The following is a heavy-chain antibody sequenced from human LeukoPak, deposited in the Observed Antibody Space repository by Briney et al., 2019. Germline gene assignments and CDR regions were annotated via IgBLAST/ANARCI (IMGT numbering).Heavy chain of an antibody. CDR1: GYTFTSYY. Sequence: ASVKVSCKASGYTFTSYYMHWVRQAPGQGLEWMGVINPNGAYTTYAEIFQGRVSMTSDTSTRTVYMELSSLTSEDTAMYYCARLDYTSGSFFDFWGQGTLVTVSS. CDR3: ARLDYTSGSFFDF. CDR2: INPNGAYT. V-gene: IGHV1-46*01. J-gene: IGHJ4*02. D-gene: IGHD3-10*01.